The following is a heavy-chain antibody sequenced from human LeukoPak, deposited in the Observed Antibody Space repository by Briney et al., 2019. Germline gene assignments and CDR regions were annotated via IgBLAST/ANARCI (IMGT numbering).Heavy chain of an antibody. Sequence: GGSLRLSCAASGFTFSTYAMHWVRQAPGKGLEWVGRIKSKTDGGTTDYAAPVKGRFTISRDDSKNTLYLQMNSLKTEDTAVYYCTTDSVRIAVAGTLLWVLDDAFDIWGQGTMVTVSS. V-gene: IGHV3-15*01. D-gene: IGHD6-19*01. CDR2: IKSKTDGGTT. J-gene: IGHJ3*02. CDR1: GFTFSTYA. CDR3: TTDSVRIAVAGTLLWVLDDAFDI.